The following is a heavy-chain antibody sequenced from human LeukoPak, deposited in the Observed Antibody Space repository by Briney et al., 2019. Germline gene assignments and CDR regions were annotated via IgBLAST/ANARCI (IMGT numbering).Heavy chain of an antibody. Sequence: PGRSLRLSCAASGFTFSSYAMHWVRQAPGKGLEWVAVISYDGSNKYYADSVKGRFTISRDNSKNTLYLQMNSLRAEDTAVYYCARDRGVGATGFFDYWGQGTLVTVSS. V-gene: IGHV3-30-3*01. CDR3: ARDRGVGATGFFDY. CDR2: ISYDGSNK. D-gene: IGHD1-26*01. J-gene: IGHJ4*02. CDR1: GFTFSSYA.